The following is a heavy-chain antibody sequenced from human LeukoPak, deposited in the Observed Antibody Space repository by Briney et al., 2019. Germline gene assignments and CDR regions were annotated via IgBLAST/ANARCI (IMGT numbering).Heavy chain of an antibody. CDR2: IIPIFGTA. CDR1: GGTFSSYA. J-gene: IGHJ3*02. CDR3: ARDRPLKEYSSGWYRGGAFDI. D-gene: IGHD6-19*01. V-gene: IGHV1-69*13. Sequence: ASVKVSCKASGGTFSSYAVSWVRQAPGQGLDWMGGIIPIFGTANYAQKFQGRVTITADESTSTAYMELSSLRSEDTAVYYCARDRPLKEYSSGWYRGGAFDIWGQGTMVTVSS.